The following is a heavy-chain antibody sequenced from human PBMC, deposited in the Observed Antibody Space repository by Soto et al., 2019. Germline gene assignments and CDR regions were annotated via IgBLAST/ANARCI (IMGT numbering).Heavy chain of an antibody. D-gene: IGHD1-26*01. Sequence: ASVKVSCKASGYTFTSYGISWVRQAPGQGLEWMGWISAYNGNTNYAQKLQGRVTMTTDTSTSTAYMELRSLRSDDTAVYYCARGSSWELPNYYYYGMDFWGQGTTVTVSS. CDR3: ARGSSWELPNYYYYGMDF. CDR1: GYTFTSYG. J-gene: IGHJ6*02. V-gene: IGHV1-18*01. CDR2: ISAYNGNT.